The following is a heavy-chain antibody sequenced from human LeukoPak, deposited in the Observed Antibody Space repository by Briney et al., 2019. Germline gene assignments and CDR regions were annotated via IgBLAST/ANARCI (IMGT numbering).Heavy chain of an antibody. D-gene: IGHD6-19*01. V-gene: IGHV3-21*04. CDR2: ISSSSTYI. Sequence: GGSLRLSCAGSGFTFTSYSMNWVRQAPGKGLEWVSSISSSSTYISYADSVKGRFTISRDNSKNTLYLQMNSLRAEDTAVYYCAKALGIAVARGFDYWGQGTLVTVSS. CDR3: AKALGIAVARGFDY. J-gene: IGHJ4*02. CDR1: GFTFTSYS.